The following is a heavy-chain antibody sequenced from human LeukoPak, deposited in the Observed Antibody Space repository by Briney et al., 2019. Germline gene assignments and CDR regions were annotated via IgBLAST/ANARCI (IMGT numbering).Heavy chain of an antibody. CDR2: INTDGSST. CDR3: VPLAPPALY. Sequence: GSLRLSFAASGFTFSSYWMHWVCQAPGKGLVWVSRINTDGSSTSYADSVKGRFTISRDNAKNTLYLQMNSLRAEDTAVYYCVPLAPPALYWGQGTLVTVSS. CDR1: GFTFSSYW. V-gene: IGHV3-74*01. J-gene: IGHJ4*02.